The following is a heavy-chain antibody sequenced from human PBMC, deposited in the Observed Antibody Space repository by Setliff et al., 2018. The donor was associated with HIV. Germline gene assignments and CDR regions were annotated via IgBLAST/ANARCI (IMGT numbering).Heavy chain of an antibody. CDR1: GYTFTAYY. V-gene: IGHV1-2*04. CDR2: INPYSGGT. Sequence: ASVKVSCKASGYTFTAYYIHWVRQAPGQGLEWMGWINPYSGGTNYAQNFQGWVTMTRHTSITIAYMELSRLTSDDTALYFCVREVRAAYKGPLWFGQSDPRPDTFDIWGQGTMVTVSS. D-gene: IGHD3-10*01. J-gene: IGHJ3*02. CDR3: VREVRAAYKGPLWFGQSDPRPDTFDI.